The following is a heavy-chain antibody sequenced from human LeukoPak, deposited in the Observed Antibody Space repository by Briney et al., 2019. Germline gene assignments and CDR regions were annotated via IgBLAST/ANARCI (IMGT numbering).Heavy chain of an antibody. CDR1: GFSVSSYG. CDR3: AQGYSSGWFPC. V-gene: IGHV3-23*01. Sequence: GGSLRLSCAVSGFSVSSYGMSWVRQAPGKGLEWVSAITVSGDTTYYADSVKGRFIISRDNSKNTLYLQMNSLRAEDTAVYYCAQGYSSGWFPCWGQGTLVTVSS. D-gene: IGHD6-19*01. CDR2: ITVSGDTT. J-gene: IGHJ4*02.